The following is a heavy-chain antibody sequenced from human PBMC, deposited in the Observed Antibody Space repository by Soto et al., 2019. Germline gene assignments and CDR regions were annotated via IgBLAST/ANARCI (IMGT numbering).Heavy chain of an antibody. CDR3: ARGRYGDY. Sequence: QVHLVQSGAEVKKPGASVKVSCQGSGYAFTTYGITWVRQAPGQGLEWMGWISAHNGNTNDAQKLQGRVTVTREQSTSTAYMELRSLRYDDTAVYYCARGRYGDYWGQGALVTVSS. CDR1: GYAFTTYG. V-gene: IGHV1-18*01. CDR2: ISAHNGNT. D-gene: IGHD1-1*01. J-gene: IGHJ4*02.